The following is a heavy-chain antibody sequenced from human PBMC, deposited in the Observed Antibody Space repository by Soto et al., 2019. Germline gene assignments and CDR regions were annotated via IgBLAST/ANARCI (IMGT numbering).Heavy chain of an antibody. V-gene: IGHV3-33*01. CDR1: GFTFSSYG. D-gene: IGHD5-12*01. CDR2: IWYDGSNK. J-gene: IGHJ4*02. CDR3: ARGGYSGYEPLDY. Sequence: GGSLRLSCAASGFTFSSYGMHWVRQAPGKGLEWVAVIWYDGSNKYYADSVKGRFTISRDNSKNTLYLQMNSLRAEDTAVYYCARGGYSGYEPLDYWGQGTLVTVSS.